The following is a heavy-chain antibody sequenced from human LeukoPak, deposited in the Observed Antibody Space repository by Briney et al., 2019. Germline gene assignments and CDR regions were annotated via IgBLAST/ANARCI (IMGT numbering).Heavy chain of an antibody. D-gene: IGHD5-12*01. Sequence: SETLSLTCIVSGGSISSYYWSWIRQPPGKGLEWIGYIYYSGSTNYNPSLKRRVTISVDTSKNQFSLKLSSVTAADTAVYYCARDQGYSGYWGQGTLVTVA. V-gene: IGHV4-59*01. CDR2: IYYSGST. CDR1: GGSISSYY. J-gene: IGHJ4*02. CDR3: ARDQGYSGY.